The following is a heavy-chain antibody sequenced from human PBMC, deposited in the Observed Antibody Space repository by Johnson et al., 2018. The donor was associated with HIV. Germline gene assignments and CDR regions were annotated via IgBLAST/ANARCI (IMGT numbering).Heavy chain of an antibody. D-gene: IGHD1-26*01. J-gene: IGHJ3*02. V-gene: IGHV3-9*01. CDR1: GFTFSSYA. Sequence: VQLVESGGGVVQPGRSLRLSCAASGFTFSSYAMHWVRQAPWKGLEWVSGISWNSGSIGYADSVKGRFTISRDNAKNSLYLQMNSLRAEDTAVYYCARDGSDVVGAPLQAFDIWGQGTLVIVSS. CDR2: ISWNSGSI. CDR3: ARDGSDVVGAPLQAFDI.